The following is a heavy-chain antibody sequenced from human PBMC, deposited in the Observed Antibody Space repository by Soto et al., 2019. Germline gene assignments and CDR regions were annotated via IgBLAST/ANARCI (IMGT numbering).Heavy chain of an antibody. CDR2: IYPGDSDT. V-gene: IGHV5-51*01. Sequence: GESLKISCKGSGYSFTGYWIGWVRQMPGKGLEWMGIIYPGDSDTRYSPSFQGQVTISADKSISTAYLQWSSLKASDTAMYYCARHALTDYYDSSGYSLGAFDIWGQGTMVTVSS. J-gene: IGHJ3*02. CDR1: GYSFTGYW. D-gene: IGHD3-22*01. CDR3: ARHALTDYYDSSGYSLGAFDI.